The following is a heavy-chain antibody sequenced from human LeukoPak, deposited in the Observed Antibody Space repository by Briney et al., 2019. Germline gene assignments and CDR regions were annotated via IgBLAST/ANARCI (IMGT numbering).Heavy chain of an antibody. Sequence: GGSLRLSCAASGFTFSSYGMHWVRQAPGKGLEWVAVISYDGSNEYYADSVKGRFTISRDNSKNTLYLQMNSLRAEDTAVYYCAKEVGGDFDYWGQGTLVTVSS. V-gene: IGHV3-30*18. CDR1: GFTFSSYG. D-gene: IGHD6-19*01. CDR3: AKEVGGDFDY. CDR2: ISYDGSNE. J-gene: IGHJ4*02.